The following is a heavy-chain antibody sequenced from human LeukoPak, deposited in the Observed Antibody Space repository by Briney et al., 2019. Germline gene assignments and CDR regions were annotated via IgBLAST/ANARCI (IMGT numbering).Heavy chain of an antibody. CDR3: ARGGSRSYTSSTLDY. D-gene: IGHD6-6*01. J-gene: IGHJ4*02. CDR1: GGSINVYY. Sequence: PSETLSLTCKVSGGSINVYYWNWIRQSPGKGLEWIGSISYSGSTNYNPSLKSRVTISIDTSKNRFSLKVSSVTAADTAMYYCARGGSRSYTSSTLDYWGQGTLVTVSS. CDR2: ISYSGST. V-gene: IGHV4-59*01.